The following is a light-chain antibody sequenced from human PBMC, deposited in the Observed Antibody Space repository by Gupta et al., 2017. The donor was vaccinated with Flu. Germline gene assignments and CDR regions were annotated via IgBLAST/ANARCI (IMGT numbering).Light chain of an antibody. CDR3: LQYGSSPLT. V-gene: IGKV3-20*01. CDR2: GVS. Sequence: DIVLTQSPGPLSLSPGERATLSCRASQSVGSSYLAWYQQKPGQAPRLLIYGVSSRATGIPDRFSGSGSGTDFTLTISRLEPEDVAVYYCLQYGSSPLTFGGGTKVEIK. CDR1: QSVGSSY. J-gene: IGKJ4*01.